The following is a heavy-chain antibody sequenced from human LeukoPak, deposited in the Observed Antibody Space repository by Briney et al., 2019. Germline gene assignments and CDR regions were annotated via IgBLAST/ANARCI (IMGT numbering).Heavy chain of an antibody. CDR2: ISSGGSTI. CDR1: GFTFSSYE. CDR3: ASGVVPDAFDI. V-gene: IGHV3-48*03. D-gene: IGHD3-3*01. Sequence: GGSLRLSCAASGFTFSSYEMNWVRQAPGKGLEWVSYISSGGSTIYYADSVKGRFTISRDNSKNTLYLQMNSLRAEDTAVYYCASGVVPDAFDIWGQGTMVTVSS. J-gene: IGHJ3*02.